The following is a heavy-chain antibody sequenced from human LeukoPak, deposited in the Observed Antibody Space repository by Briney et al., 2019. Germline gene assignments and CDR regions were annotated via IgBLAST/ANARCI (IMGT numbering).Heavy chain of an antibody. CDR2: INPNSGGT. CDR3: ARRYCTNGVCYADRGAFDI. CDR1: GYTFTGYY. Sequence: GTSVKVSCKASGYTFTGYYMHWVRQAPGQGLEWMGWINPNSGGTNYAQKFQGRVTITADKSTTTAYMELSSLRSEDTAVYYCARRYCTNGVCYADRGAFDIWGQGTMVTVSS. J-gene: IGHJ3*02. D-gene: IGHD2-8*01. V-gene: IGHV1-2*02.